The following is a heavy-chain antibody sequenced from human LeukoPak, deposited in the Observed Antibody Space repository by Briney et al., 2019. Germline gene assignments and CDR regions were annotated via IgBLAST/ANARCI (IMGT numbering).Heavy chain of an antibody. Sequence: GGSLRLSCAASGFTFDTYTMNWVRQAPGTGLEWVSYIDTTSTTMYYADSVKGRFTISRDNSKNSLYLQLNSLRTEDTALYYCARARGLYFDYWGQGTLVTVSS. CDR3: ARARGLYFDY. V-gene: IGHV3-48*04. CDR2: IDTTSTTM. J-gene: IGHJ4*02. CDR1: GFTFDTYT.